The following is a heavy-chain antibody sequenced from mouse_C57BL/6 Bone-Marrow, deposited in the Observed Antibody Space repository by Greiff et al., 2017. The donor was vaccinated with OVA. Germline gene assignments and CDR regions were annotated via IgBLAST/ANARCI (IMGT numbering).Heavy chain of an antibody. CDR2: ISSGGSYT. J-gene: IGHJ4*01. V-gene: IGHV5-6*01. Sequence: EVHLVESGGDLVKPGGSLKLSCAASGFTFSSYGMSWVRQTPDKRLEWVATISSGGSYTYYPDSVKGRFTISRDNAKNTLYLQMSSLKSEDTAMYYCASERYDYDSFYAMDYWGQGTSVTVSS. D-gene: IGHD2-4*01. CDR3: ASERYDYDSFYAMDY. CDR1: GFTFSSYG.